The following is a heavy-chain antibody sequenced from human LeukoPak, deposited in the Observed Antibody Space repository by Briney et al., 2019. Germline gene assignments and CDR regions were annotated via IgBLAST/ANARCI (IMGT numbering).Heavy chain of an antibody. CDR1: GFTFSSYA. V-gene: IGHV3-23*01. CDR3: AELGITMIGGV. CDR2: ISGSGGST. J-gene: IGHJ6*04. Sequence: GGSLRLSCAASGFTFSSYAMSWVRQAPGKGLEWVSAISGSGGSTYYADSVEGRFNIPRDHAKNSLYLQMNSLRAEDTAVYYCAELGITMIGGVWGKGTTVTISS. D-gene: IGHD3-10*02.